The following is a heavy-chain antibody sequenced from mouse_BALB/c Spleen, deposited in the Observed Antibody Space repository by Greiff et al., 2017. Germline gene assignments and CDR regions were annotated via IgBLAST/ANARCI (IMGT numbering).Heavy chain of an antibody. CDR3: VRHSYYGSLYAMDY. CDR1: GFTFNTYA. CDR2: IRSKSNNYAT. V-gene: IGHV10-1*02. J-gene: IGHJ4*01. Sequence: EVKLQESGGGLVQPKGSLKLSCAASGFTFNTYAMNWVRQAPGKGLEWVARIRSKSNNYATYYADSVKDRFTISRDDSQSMLYLQMNNLKTEDTAMYYCVRHSYYGSLYAMDYWGQGTSVTVSS. D-gene: IGHD1-1*01.